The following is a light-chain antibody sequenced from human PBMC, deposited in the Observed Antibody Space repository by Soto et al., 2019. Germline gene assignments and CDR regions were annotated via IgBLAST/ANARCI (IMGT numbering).Light chain of an antibody. CDR1: SSNIGSNT. J-gene: IGLJ1*01. Sequence: QSVLTQPPSASGTPGQRVTISCSGSSSNIGSNTVSWYQHLPGTAPKLLIYSNNQRPSGVPDRFSGSKSGTSASLAISGLQSEDEAHYYCAAWDDTLNGPYVFGTGTKVTVL. V-gene: IGLV1-44*01. CDR3: AAWDDTLNGPYV. CDR2: SNN.